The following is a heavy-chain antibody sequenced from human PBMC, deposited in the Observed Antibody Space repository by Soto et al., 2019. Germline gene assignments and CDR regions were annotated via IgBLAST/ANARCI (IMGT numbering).Heavy chain of an antibody. J-gene: IGHJ5*02. Sequence: SETLSLTCTVSGGSISGYYWSWIRQSPGRGLEWIGFIFYNGNTIYNPSLKSRVAISVDTSRNQFSLKLTSVTAADTALFYCARSFTGYISSWGCFDPWGRGTLVTVPS. CDR1: GGSISGYY. V-gene: IGHV4-59*01. CDR2: IFYNGNT. D-gene: IGHD6-13*01. CDR3: ARSFTGYISSWGCFDP.